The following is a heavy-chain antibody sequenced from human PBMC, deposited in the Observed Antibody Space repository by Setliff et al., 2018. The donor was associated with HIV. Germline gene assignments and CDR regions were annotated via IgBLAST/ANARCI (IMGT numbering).Heavy chain of an antibody. CDR2: TLFTSKWYN. D-gene: IGHD6-13*01. V-gene: IGHV6-1*01. Sequence: SQTLSLTCAISGDSVSSNSAAWHWIRQSPGRGLEWLGRTLFTSKWYNEYAASVKSRVTFSADTSKNQFSLQVNSVTPEDTAVYYCARDGSRSLGVSYPYFMDVWGKGTTVTVSS. J-gene: IGHJ6*03. CDR1: GDSVSSNSAA. CDR3: ARDGSRSLGVSYPYFMDV.